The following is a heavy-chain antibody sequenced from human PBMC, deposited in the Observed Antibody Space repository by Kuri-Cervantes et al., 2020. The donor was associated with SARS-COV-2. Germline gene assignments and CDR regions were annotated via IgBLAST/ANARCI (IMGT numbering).Heavy chain of an antibody. D-gene: IGHD3-22*01. CDR2: IWYDGSNK. CDR1: GFTFSSYG. Sequence: GGSLRLSCAASGFTFSSYGMHWVRQAPGKGLEWVAVIWYDGSNKYYADSVKGRFTISRDNSKNTLYLQMNSLRAEDTAVYYCARDLLHYDSSGHYYDPGWGQGTLVTVSS. J-gene: IGHJ4*02. V-gene: IGHV3-33*01. CDR3: ARDLLHYDSSGHYYDPG.